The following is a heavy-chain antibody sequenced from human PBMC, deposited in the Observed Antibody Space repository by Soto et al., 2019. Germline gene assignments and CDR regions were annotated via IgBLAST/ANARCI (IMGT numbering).Heavy chain of an antibody. V-gene: IGHV1-18*01. Sequence: ASVKVSCKASGYTFTSYGISWVRQAPGQGLEWMGWISAYNGNTNYAQKLQGRVTMTTDTSTSTAYMELRSLRSDDTAVYYCARALYYYYSSGYFRVDHCFDPWGQGTLLTVSS. CDR2: ISAYNGNT. CDR1: GYTFTSYG. CDR3: ARALYYYYSSGYFRVDHCFDP. J-gene: IGHJ5*02. D-gene: IGHD3-22*01.